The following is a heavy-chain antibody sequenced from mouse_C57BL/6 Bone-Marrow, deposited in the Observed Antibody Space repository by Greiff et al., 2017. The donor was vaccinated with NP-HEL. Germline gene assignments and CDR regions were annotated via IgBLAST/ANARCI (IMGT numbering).Heavy chain of an antibody. J-gene: IGHJ4*01. Sequence: VQLKESEGGLVQPGSSMKLSCTASGFTFSDYSMAWVRQVPEQGLEWVANINYDGSSTYYLDSLKSRFIISRDNAKNILYLQMSSLKSEDTATYYCAREGGLRRRTYAMDYWGQGTSVTVSS. D-gene: IGHD2-4*01. CDR2: INYDGSST. CDR1: GFTFSDYS. V-gene: IGHV5-16*01. CDR3: AREGGLRRRTYAMDY.